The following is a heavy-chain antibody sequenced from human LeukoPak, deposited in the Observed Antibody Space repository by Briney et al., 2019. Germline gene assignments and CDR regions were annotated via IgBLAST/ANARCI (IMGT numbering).Heavy chain of an antibody. CDR1: GYTFNNYW. J-gene: IGHJ4*02. D-gene: IGHD3-16*01. CDR3: ARHSDDDFLWGTYSQLDY. CDR2: IDATDSDT. Sequence: GESLKISRMGSGYTFNNYWISWVRQMPGKGLEWVGNIDATDSDTDFSPSFQGHVTISADKSISTASLQWISLKASDSASYYCARHSDDDFLWGTYSQLDYWGQGSLVTVSS. V-gene: IGHV5-10-1*01.